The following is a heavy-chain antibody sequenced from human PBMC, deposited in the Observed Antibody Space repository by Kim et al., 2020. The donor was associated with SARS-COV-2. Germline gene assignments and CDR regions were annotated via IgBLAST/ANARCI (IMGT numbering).Heavy chain of an antibody. J-gene: IGHJ4*02. Sequence: SETLSLTCAVYGGSFSGYYWSWIRQPPGKGLEWIGEINHSGSTNYNPSLKSRVTISVDTSKNQFSLKLSSVTAADTAVYYCARSSYSSSWYGAHYYFDYWGQGTLVTGSS. CDR1: GGSFSGYY. V-gene: IGHV4-34*01. CDR2: INHSGST. CDR3: ARSSYSSSWYGAHYYFDY. D-gene: IGHD6-13*01.